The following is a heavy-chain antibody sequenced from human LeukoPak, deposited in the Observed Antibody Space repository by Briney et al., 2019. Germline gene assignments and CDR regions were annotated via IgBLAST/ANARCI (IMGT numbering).Heavy chain of an antibody. CDR3: AREFCSTSCLWDNWFDP. V-gene: IGHV4-30-4*01. Sequence: SQTLSLTCTVSGGSISSGDYYWSWIRQPPGKGLEWIGYIYYSGSTYYNPSLKGRVTISVDTSKNQFSLMLSSVTAADTAVYYCAREFCSTSCLWDNWFDPWGQGTLVTVSS. CDR2: IYYSGST. D-gene: IGHD2-2*01. J-gene: IGHJ5*02. CDR1: GGSISSGDYY.